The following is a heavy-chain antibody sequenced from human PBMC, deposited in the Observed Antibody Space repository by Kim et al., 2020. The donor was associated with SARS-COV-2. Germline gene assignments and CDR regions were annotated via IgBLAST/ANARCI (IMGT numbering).Heavy chain of an antibody. J-gene: IGHJ4*02. CDR2: ISGSGGST. Sequence: GGSLRLSCAASGFTFSSYAMSWVRQAPGKGLEWVSAISGSGGSTYYADSVKGRFTISRDNSKNTLYLQMNSLRAEDTAVYYCAKIRESGYSTYYFDYWGQGTLVTVSS. D-gene: IGHD3-22*01. CDR3: AKIRESGYSTYYFDY. V-gene: IGHV3-23*01. CDR1: GFTFSSYA.